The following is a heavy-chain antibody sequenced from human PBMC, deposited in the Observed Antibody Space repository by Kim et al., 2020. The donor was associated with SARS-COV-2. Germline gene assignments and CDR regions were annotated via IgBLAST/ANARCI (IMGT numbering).Heavy chain of an antibody. CDR3: ARDFSLQQLVSYCMDV. J-gene: IGHJ6*02. CDR1: GYTFTSYY. CDR2: INPSGGST. D-gene: IGHD6-13*01. Sequence: ASVKVSCKASGYTFTSYYMHWVRQAPGQGLEWMGIINPSGGSTSYAQKFQGRVTMTRDTSTSTVYMELSSLRSEDTAVYYCARDFSLQQLVSYCMDVWGQGTTVTVSS. V-gene: IGHV1-46*01.